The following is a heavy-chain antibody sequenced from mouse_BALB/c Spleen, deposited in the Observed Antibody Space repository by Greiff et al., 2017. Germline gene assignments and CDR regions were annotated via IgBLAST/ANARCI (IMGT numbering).Heavy chain of an antibody. V-gene: IGHV5-9-4*01. CDR1: GFTFSSYA. CDR2: ISSGGSYT. CDR3: ARDRMITTRGYAMDY. D-gene: IGHD2-4*01. J-gene: IGHJ4*01. Sequence: EVMLVESGGGLVKPGGSLKLSCAASGFTFSSYAMSWVRQSPEKRLEWVAEISSGGSYTYYPDTVTGRFTISRDNAKNTLYLEMSSLRSEDTAMYYCARDRMITTRGYAMDYWGQGTSVTVSS.